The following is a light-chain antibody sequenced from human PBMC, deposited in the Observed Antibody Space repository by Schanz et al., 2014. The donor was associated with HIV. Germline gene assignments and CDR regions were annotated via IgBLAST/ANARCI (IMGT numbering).Light chain of an antibody. CDR3: QQANTFPWT. J-gene: IGKJ1*01. CDR2: KAS. V-gene: IGKV1-5*03. CDR1: QDIGPY. Sequence: DIQMTQSPSTLSASVGDSVTITCRAGQDIGPYLAWYQQKPGKAPKLLIYKASTLESGVPSRFSGSGSGTEFNLTISSLQPDDFATYYCQQANTFPWTFGQGTKVEIK.